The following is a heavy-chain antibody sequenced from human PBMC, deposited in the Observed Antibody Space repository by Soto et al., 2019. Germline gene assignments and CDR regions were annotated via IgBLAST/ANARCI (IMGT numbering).Heavy chain of an antibody. CDR3: ARGYYGSGSYYKGHDY. D-gene: IGHD3-10*01. CDR2: IYYSGST. Sequence: PSETLSLTCTVSGGSISSGGYYWSWIRQHPGKGLEWIGYIYYSGSTYYNPSLKSRVTISVDTSKNQFSLKLSSVTAADTAVYYCARGYYGSGSYYKGHDYWGQGTLVTVSS. V-gene: IGHV4-31*03. J-gene: IGHJ4*02. CDR1: GGSISSGGYY.